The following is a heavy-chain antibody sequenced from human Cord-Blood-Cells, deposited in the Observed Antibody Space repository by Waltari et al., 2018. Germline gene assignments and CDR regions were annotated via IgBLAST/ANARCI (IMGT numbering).Heavy chain of an antibody. CDR2: IYYSGST. CDR3: ARHAHAQLLYAFDI. Sequence: QLQLHESGPGLVQPSWTLSLTCTVDGCSISSGTYYLGWLRPPPGKGLEWIGSIYYSGSTYYNPSLKSRVTISVDTSKNQFSLKLSSVTAADTAVYYCARHAHAQLLYAFDIWGQGTMVTVSS. V-gene: IGHV4-39*01. CDR1: GCSISSGTYY. D-gene: IGHD2-2*01. J-gene: IGHJ3*02.